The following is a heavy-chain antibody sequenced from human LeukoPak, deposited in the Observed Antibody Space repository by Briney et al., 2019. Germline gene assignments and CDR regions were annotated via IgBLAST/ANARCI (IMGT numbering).Heavy chain of an antibody. D-gene: IGHD4-17*01. CDR1: GFAFRSYN. J-gene: IGHJ3*01. CDR3: ARDSLIDYDDSMEAFDL. Sequence: GGSLRLSCVASGFAFRSYNMNWVRQAPGKGLEWVSSISSSGTHIYYADSVKGRFTIARDNAKSSLSLQMNSLRDEDTALYYCARDSLIDYDDSMEAFDLWGQGTLVTVSS. CDR2: ISSSGTHI. V-gene: IGHV3-21*01.